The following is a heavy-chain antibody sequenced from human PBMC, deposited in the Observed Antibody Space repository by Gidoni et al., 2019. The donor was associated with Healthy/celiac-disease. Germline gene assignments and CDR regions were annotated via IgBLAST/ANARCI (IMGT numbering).Heavy chain of an antibody. D-gene: IGHD4-17*01. Sequence: EVQRLESGGGLVQPGGSLRLSCAASGFTFSSYAMSWVRQAPGKGLGCVSAISGSGGTTDNADSVKCRFAISSDNSKNTLYLQMNSLGAEDTAVYYCAKRGPTVTPDYWGQGTLVTVSS. V-gene: IGHV3-23*01. J-gene: IGHJ4*02. CDR1: GFTFSSYA. CDR2: ISGSGGTT. CDR3: AKRGPTVTPDY.